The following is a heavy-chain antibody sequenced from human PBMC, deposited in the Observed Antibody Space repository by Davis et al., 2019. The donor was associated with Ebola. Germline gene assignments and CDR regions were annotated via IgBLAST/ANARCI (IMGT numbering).Heavy chain of an antibody. D-gene: IGHD6-25*01. CDR2: IYYSGST. CDR3: ARGELSSAFFGLDV. CDR1: GGSISSYY. V-gene: IGHV4-59*01. Sequence: MPSETLSLTCTVSGGSISSYYWSWIRQPPGKGLEWIGYIYYSGSTNYNPSLKSRVTISIDTSKNQFSLKLSSVTAADTAVYYCARGELSSAFFGLDVWGQGTTVTVSS. J-gene: IGHJ6*02.